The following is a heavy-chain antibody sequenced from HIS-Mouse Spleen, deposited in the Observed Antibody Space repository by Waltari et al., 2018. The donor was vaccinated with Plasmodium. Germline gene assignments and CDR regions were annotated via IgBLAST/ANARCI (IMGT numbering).Heavy chain of an antibody. CDR3: ASSWYWYFDL. D-gene: IGHD6-13*01. V-gene: IGHV3-7*01. J-gene: IGHJ2*01. CDR2: IKQDGSEK. Sequence: EVQLVESGGGLVQPGGSLRRDCAASGFTFSSSWMSWVRQVPGKGLEWVANIKQDGSEKYYVDSVKGRFTISRDNAKNSLYLQMNSLRAEDTAVYYCASSWYWYFDLWGRGTLVTVSS. CDR1: GFTFSSSW.